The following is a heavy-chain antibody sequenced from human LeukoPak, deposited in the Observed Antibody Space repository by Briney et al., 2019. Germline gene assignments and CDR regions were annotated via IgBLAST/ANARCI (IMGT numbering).Heavy chain of an antibody. CDR1: GYTFTSYG. Sequence: SVKVSCKASGYTFTSYGISWVRQAPGQGLEWMGGISPIFGTANYAQKFQGRVTITADKSTSTAYMDLSRLTSDDTAVYYCAREGGPPAAGTVGNWFDPWGQGTLVTVSS. V-gene: IGHV1-69*06. CDR2: ISPIFGTA. J-gene: IGHJ5*02. CDR3: AREGGPPAAGTVGNWFDP. D-gene: IGHD6-13*01.